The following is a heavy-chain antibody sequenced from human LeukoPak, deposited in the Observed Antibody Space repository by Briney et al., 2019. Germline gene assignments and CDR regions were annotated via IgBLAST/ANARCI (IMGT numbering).Heavy chain of an antibody. CDR2: IYHSGST. D-gene: IGHD4-23*01. J-gene: IGHJ4*02. CDR3: ARTYGGTVYYFDY. CDR1: GGSISSSNW. Sequence: SETLSLTCAVSGGSISSSNWWSWVRQPPGKGLEWIGEIYHSGSTNYNPSLKSRVTISVDKSKNQFSLKLSSVTAADTAVYYCARTYGGTVYYFDYWGQGTLVTVSS. V-gene: IGHV4-4*02.